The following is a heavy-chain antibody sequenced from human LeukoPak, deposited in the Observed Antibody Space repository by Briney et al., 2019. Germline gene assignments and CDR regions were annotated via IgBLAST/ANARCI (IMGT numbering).Heavy chain of an antibody. CDR2: INHSGST. CDR1: GGSFSGYY. Sequence: SETLSLTCAVYGGSFSGYYWSWIGQPPGKGLEWIGEINHSGSTNYNPSLKSRVTISVDTSKNQFSLKLSSVTAADTAVYYCARVKRQLVDNYYYYYMDVWGKGTTVTVSS. V-gene: IGHV4-34*01. D-gene: IGHD6-6*01. CDR3: ARVKRQLVDNYYYYYMDV. J-gene: IGHJ6*03.